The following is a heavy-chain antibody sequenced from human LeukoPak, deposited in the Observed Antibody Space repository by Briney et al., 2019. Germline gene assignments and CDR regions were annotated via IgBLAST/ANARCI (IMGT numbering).Heavy chain of an antibody. D-gene: IGHD2-15*01. CDR2: IKQDGSEK. CDR1: GFTFSRFW. Sequence: GGSLRLSCAASGFTFSRFWMSWVRQAPGKGLEWVANIKQDGSEKYYVDSVKGRFTISRDNAKNSLYLQMSSLRAEDTAVYYCARVDIVVVVAATDAFDIWGQGTMVTVSS. J-gene: IGHJ3*02. V-gene: IGHV3-7*01. CDR3: ARVDIVVVVAATDAFDI.